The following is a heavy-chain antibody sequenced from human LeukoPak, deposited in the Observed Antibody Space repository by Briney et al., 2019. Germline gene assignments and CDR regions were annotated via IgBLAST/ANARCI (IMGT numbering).Heavy chain of an antibody. CDR2: MYTSGNT. CDR1: GGSISSGGYY. J-gene: IGHJ2*01. Sequence: SETLSLTCTVSGGSISSGGYYWSWIRQPAGKGLEWIGRMYTSGNTNYNPSLKSRATISVDTSKNQFSLELSSVTAADTAVYYCARDGLAAATLHWCFDLWGRGTLVTVSS. D-gene: IGHD2-15*01. V-gene: IGHV4-61*02. CDR3: ARDGLAAATLHWCFDL.